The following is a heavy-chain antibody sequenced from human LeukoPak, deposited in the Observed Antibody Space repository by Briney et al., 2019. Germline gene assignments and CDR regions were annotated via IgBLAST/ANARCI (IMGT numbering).Heavy chain of an antibody. Sequence: PSETLSLTCTVSGGSISIYDWSWIPQPPGKGLEWIGYIYYSGSTNYNPSLQSRVTISVDTSKNQFSLKLSSVTAADTAVYYCARATYSSGWGTSDYWGQGTLVTVSS. CDR1: GGSISIYD. CDR3: ARATYSSGWGTSDY. D-gene: IGHD6-19*01. CDR2: IYYSGST. J-gene: IGHJ4*02. V-gene: IGHV4-59*01.